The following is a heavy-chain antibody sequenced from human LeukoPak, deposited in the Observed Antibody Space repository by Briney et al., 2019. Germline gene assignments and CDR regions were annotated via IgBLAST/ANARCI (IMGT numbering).Heavy chain of an antibody. D-gene: IGHD6-13*01. CDR3: ARATAAAGHYWFDP. CDR1: GGTFSSYA. Sequence: GASVTVSFKASGGTFSSYAISWVRQAPGQGLEWMGRIIPILGIANYAQKFQGRVTITADKSTSTAYMELSSLRSEDTAVYYCARATAAAGHYWFDPWGQGTLVTVSS. V-gene: IGHV1-69*04. CDR2: IIPILGIA. J-gene: IGHJ5*02.